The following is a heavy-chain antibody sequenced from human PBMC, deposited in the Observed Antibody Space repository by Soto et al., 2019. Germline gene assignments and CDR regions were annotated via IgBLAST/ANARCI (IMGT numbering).Heavy chain of an antibody. D-gene: IGHD6-13*01. V-gene: IGHV3-30*18. CDR2: ITYDGSNK. Sequence: GGSLRLSCAASGFTFSSYGMSWVRQAPGKGLEWVAVITYDGSNKYYADSVKGRFTISRDNSKNTLYLQMNSLRAEDTAVYYCAKERYSSSWYALLDYWGQGTLVTVSS. J-gene: IGHJ4*02. CDR1: GFTFSSYG. CDR3: AKERYSSSWYALLDY.